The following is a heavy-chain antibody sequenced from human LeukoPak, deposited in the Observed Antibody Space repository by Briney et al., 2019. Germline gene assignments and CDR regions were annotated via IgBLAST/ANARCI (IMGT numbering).Heavy chain of an antibody. D-gene: IGHD1/OR15-1a*01. Sequence: SETLSLTCTVSGDSISTYYWTWIRQPPGKGLEWLGYLYNSGNTNYNPSLESRVTMSVDTSKNHFSLRLTSVTAADTAVYYCARGRLTTPNWFGPWGQGILVTVSS. CDR2: LYNSGNT. CDR3: ARGRLTTPNWFGP. V-gene: IGHV4-59*01. CDR1: GDSISTYY. J-gene: IGHJ5*02.